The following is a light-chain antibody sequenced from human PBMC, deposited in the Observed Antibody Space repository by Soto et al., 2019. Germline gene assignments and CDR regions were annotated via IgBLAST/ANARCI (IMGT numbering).Light chain of an antibody. CDR3: HQYGYSPNT. V-gene: IGKV3-20*01. Sequence: EIVLTQSPGTLSLSPGERATLSCRASRSVSSRDLAWYQQNPGQAPRPLICGGSNRATGIPDRFSGSGSGTDFTLTITGLEPEDFAVYHCHQYGYSPNTFGQGTKLEIK. CDR1: RSVSSRD. J-gene: IGKJ2*01. CDR2: GGS.